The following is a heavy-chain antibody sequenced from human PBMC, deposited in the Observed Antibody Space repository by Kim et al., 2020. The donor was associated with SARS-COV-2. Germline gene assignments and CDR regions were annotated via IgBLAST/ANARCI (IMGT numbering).Heavy chain of an antibody. V-gene: IGHV3-9*01. CDR2: SCNSGSI. Sequence: SCNSGSIGYADSVKGRFTISRDHAKNSLYLQMNSLRAEDTALYYCAKANYWGQGTLVTVSS. CDR3: AKANY. J-gene: IGHJ4*02.